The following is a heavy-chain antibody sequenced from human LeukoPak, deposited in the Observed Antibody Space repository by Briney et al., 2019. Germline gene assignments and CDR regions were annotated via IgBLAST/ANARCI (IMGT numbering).Heavy chain of an antibody. CDR2: IHYSGST. J-gene: IGHJ4*02. CDR3: ARWGYFDSSGYFVAEY. V-gene: IGHV4-59*01. Sequence: SETLSLTCTVSGDSISSYYWNWIRQPPGKGLEYIGWIHYSGSTDYNPSLKCRVTISLDRSKRQLSLNLRSVTAADTAVYYCARWGYFDSSGYFVAEYRGQGSLVTVSS. D-gene: IGHD3-22*01. CDR1: GDSISSYY.